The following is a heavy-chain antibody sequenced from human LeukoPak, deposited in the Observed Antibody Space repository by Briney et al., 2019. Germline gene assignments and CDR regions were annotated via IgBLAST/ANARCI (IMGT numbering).Heavy chain of an antibody. CDR2: INPNSGGT. CDR1: GYTFTGYY. CDR3: ARGRDGYNDFGYFDY. V-gene: IGHV1-2*02. D-gene: IGHD5-24*01. J-gene: IGHJ4*02. Sequence: ASVKVSCKASGYTFTGYYMHWVRQAPGQGLEWMGWINPNSGGTNYAQKFQGRVTMTRDASISTAYMGLSRLRSDDTAVYYCARGRDGYNDFGYFDYWGQGTLVTVSS.